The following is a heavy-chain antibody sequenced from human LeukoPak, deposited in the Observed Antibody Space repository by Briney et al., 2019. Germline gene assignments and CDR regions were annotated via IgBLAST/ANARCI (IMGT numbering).Heavy chain of an antibody. CDR3: ARGVGY. Sequence: LRLSRAVSRLTFRDVYVTWVPHAPGTRLEWVSYISSSSGYTNYADSVKGRFTIRRDNAKNSLYLQMNSLRAEDTSVYYGARGVGYWG. D-gene: IGHD1-26*01. J-gene: IGHJ4*01. V-gene: IGHV3-11*06. CDR2: ISSSSGYT. CDR1: RLTFRDVY.